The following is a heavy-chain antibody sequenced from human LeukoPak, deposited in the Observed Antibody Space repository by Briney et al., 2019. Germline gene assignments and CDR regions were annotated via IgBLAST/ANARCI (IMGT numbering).Heavy chain of an antibody. D-gene: IGHD6-6*01. CDR3: ARDSIAARPRFDY. CDR1: GFTFSSYS. CDR2: ISSSSSYI. J-gene: IGHJ4*02. V-gene: IGHV3-21*01. Sequence: GGSLRLSCAASGFTFSSYSMNWVRQAPGKGLEWVSSISSSSSYIYYADSAKGRFTISRDNAKNSLYLQMNSLRAEDTAVYYCARDSIAARPRFDYWGQGTLVTVSS.